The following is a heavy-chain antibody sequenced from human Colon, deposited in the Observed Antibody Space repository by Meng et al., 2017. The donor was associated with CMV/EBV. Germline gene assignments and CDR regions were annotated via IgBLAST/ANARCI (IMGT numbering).Heavy chain of an antibody. CDR3: ARDRSLYCGGDCYFFDL. CDR2: IGGGSNYI. J-gene: IGHJ4*02. V-gene: IGHV3-21*01. Sequence: GGSLRLSCEASGFTFSSYRMNWVRQAPGKGLEWVSSIGGGSNYIYYADSVKGRFTISRDNAKNSLFLQMNSLRSEDTAVYYCARDRSLYCGGDCYFFDLWGQGTLVTVSS. D-gene: IGHD2-21*02. CDR1: GFTFSSYR.